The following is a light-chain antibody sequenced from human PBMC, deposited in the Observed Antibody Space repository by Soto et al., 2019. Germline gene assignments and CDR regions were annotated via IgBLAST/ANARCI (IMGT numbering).Light chain of an antibody. V-gene: IGKV3D-7*01. CDR2: GAS. Sequence: EIVMTQSPATLSLSPGERATLSCRASQSVSSSSLSWYQQKPGQAPRLLIYGASTRATGIPARFSGSGSGTDFTLTISSLQPEDFAVYYCQQDYNLPFTFGPGTKVDIK. J-gene: IGKJ3*01. CDR3: QQDYNLPFT. CDR1: QSVSSSS.